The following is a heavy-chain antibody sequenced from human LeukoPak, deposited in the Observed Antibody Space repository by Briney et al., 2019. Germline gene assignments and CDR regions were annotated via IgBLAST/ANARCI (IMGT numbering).Heavy chain of an antibody. J-gene: IGHJ6*03. CDR2: IYYSGST. Sequence: SETLSLTCTVSGGSISSSSYYWGWIRQPPGKGLEWIGSIYYSGSTYYNPSLKSRVTISVDTSKNQFSLRLSSVTAADTALYYCARVYTGSSWDYYHYMDVWGKGTTVTVSS. CDR1: GGSISSSSYY. V-gene: IGHV4-39*07. D-gene: IGHD6-13*01. CDR3: ARVYTGSSWDYYHYMDV.